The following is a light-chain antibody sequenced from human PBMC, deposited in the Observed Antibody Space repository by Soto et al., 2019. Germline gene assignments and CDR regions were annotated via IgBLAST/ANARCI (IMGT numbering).Light chain of an antibody. CDR1: SSNVGGYIS. J-gene: IGLJ1*01. Sequence: QSVLTQPRSVSGSPGQSVTISCTGTSSNVGGYISVSWYQQHPGKAPKLMISDVTKRPSGVPDRFSGSKSGNTASLTISGLQPEDEADYYCCSYAGTYIHYVFGSGTKVTVL. CDR3: CSYAGTYIHYV. CDR2: DVT. V-gene: IGLV2-11*01.